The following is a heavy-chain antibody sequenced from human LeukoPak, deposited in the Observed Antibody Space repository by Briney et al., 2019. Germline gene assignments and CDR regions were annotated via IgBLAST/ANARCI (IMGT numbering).Heavy chain of an antibody. CDR1: GFTFNSYA. V-gene: IGHV3-23*01. Sequence: GGSLRLSCAASGFTFNSYAMSWVRQAPGKGLEWVSGIAGSGDYTYYADSVKGRFTVSRDNSLNTLHLQMNSLKTEDTAVYYCAREFGHSRWYFDYWGQGALVTVSS. J-gene: IGHJ4*02. D-gene: IGHD4-23*01. CDR2: IAGSGDYT. CDR3: AREFGHSRWYFDY.